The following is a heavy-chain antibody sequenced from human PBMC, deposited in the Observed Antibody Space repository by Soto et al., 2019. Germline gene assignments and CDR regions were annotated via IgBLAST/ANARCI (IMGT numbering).Heavy chain of an antibody. CDR2: IYYDGST. CDR3: ARLRALDYGDYPFDY. V-gene: IGHV4-59*01. J-gene: IGHJ4*02. Sequence: SETLSLTCTVSGLSLSTYYWSWIRPPPGKGLEWIGYIYYDGSTSYNHSLRSRDTISVHTSKNQFSLTLNSVTSADTAVFYCARLRALDYGDYPFDYWGKGHLVTASS. CDR1: GLSLSTYY. D-gene: IGHD4-17*01.